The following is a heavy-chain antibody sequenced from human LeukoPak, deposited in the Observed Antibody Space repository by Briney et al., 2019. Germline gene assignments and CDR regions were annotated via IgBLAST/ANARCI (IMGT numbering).Heavy chain of an antibody. CDR1: GNYW. CDR3: ARVGTSGYLYYFDY. J-gene: IGHJ4*02. Sequence: GGSLRLSCAASGNYWMHWVRQAPGKGLEWVAVISYDGSNKYYADSVKGRFTISRDNSKNTLYLQMNSLRAEDTAVYYCARVGTSGYLYYFDYWGQGTLVTVSS. V-gene: IGHV3-30-3*01. CDR2: ISYDGSNK. D-gene: IGHD3-22*01.